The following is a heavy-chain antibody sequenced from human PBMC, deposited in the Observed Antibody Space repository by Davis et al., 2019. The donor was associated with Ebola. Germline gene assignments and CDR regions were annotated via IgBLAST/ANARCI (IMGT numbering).Heavy chain of an antibody. D-gene: IGHD3-22*01. V-gene: IGHV3-48*01. CDR2: ISSSSSTI. Sequence: GESLKISCAASGFTFSSYSMNWVRQAPGKGLEWVSYISSSSSTIYYADSVKGRFTISRDNAKNSLYLQMNSLRAEDTAVYYCARAPYYYDSSGYYYYYGMDVWGQGTTVTVSS. J-gene: IGHJ6*02. CDR3: ARAPYYYDSSGYYYYYGMDV. CDR1: GFTFSSYS.